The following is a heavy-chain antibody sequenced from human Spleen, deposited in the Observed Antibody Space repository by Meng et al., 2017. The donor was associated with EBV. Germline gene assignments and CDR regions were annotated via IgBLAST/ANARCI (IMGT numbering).Heavy chain of an antibody. CDR3: ARDRGEYSYASDY. J-gene: IGHJ4*02. D-gene: IGHD5-18*01. CDR2: FYHTGTT. V-gene: IGHV4-4*02. CDR1: GDSISSSHW. Sequence: QVQLQESGPGLVKPSETLSLTCAVSGDSISSSHWWSWVRQPPGKGLEWIGEFYHTGTTNYNPSLKSRVTISVDKSKNQFSLKLTSVTAADTAVYYCARDRGEYSYASDYWGQGTLVTVFS.